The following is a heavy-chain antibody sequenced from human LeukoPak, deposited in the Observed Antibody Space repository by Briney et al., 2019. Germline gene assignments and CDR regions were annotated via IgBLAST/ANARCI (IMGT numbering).Heavy chain of an antibody. CDR2: ISYDGSNK. CDR1: GFIFSSFA. J-gene: IGHJ4*02. Sequence: GGSLRLSCAASGFIFSSFAIHWVRQSPGKGLEWVAGISYDGSNKYYTDSVKGRFTVSRDNSKNTLYLQMNSLRPEDTSVYYCATERAGVVTLQYWGQGTLVTVSS. D-gene: IGHD2-21*02. V-gene: IGHV3-30*04. CDR3: ATERAGVVTLQY.